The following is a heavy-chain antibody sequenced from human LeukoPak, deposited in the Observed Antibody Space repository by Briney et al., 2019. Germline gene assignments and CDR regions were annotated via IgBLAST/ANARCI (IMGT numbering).Heavy chain of an antibody. Sequence: GGSLSLSCAASGFTFDDYAMHWVRQAPGKGLEWVSGISWNSGSIGYADSVKGRFTISRDNAKNSLYLQMNSLRAEDTAVYYCARGDVVPAGGKRFDPWGQGTLVTVSS. CDR2: ISWNSGSI. D-gene: IGHD2-2*01. J-gene: IGHJ5*02. V-gene: IGHV3-9*01. CDR3: ARGDVVPAGGKRFDP. CDR1: GFTFDDYA.